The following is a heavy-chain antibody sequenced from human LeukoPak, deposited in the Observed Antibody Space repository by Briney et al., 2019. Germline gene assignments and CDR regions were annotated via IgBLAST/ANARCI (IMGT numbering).Heavy chain of an antibody. CDR1: GFTFSSYS. D-gene: IGHD6-6*01. J-gene: IGHJ4*02. V-gene: IGHV3-48*01. CDR2: ISGSMGSI. Sequence: PGGSLRLSCAASGFTFSSYSMNWVRQAPGKGLEWLSYISGSMGSIFYADSVRGRFTISRDNAKNSLYLQMNSLRAEDMAVYYCATIAARPRGDYWGQGTLVTVSS. CDR3: ATIAARPRGDY.